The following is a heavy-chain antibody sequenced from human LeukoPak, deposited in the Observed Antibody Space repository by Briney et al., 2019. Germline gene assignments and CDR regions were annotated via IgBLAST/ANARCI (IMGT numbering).Heavy chain of an antibody. CDR3: ARVDGTGGFDY. V-gene: IGHV3-13*01. J-gene: IGHJ4*02. CDR1: GFTFSSYD. Sequence: GGSLRLSCAASGFTFSSYDMHWVRQATGKGLEWVSAIGTAGDTYYPGSVKGRFTISRENAKNSLYLQMNSLRAGDTAVYYCARVDGTGGFDYWGQGTLVTVSS. CDR2: IGTAGDT. D-gene: IGHD7-27*01.